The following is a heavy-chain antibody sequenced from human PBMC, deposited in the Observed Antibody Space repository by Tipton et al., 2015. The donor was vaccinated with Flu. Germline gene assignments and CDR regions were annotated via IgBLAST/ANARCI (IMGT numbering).Heavy chain of an antibody. CDR2: IYYSGST. CDR3: ARDRGYYGSGSYYNVGWFDP. Sequence: TLSLTCTVSGGSISSGGYYWSWIRQHPGKGLEWIGYIYYSGSTYYNPSLKSRVTISVDTSKNQFSLKLSSVTAADTAVYYCARDRGYYGSGSYYNVGWFDPWCQGTLVTVSS. J-gene: IGHJ5*02. D-gene: IGHD3-10*01. CDR1: GGSISSGGYY. V-gene: IGHV4-31*03.